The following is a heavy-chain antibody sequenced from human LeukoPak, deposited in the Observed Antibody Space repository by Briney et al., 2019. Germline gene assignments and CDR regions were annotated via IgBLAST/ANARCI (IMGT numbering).Heavy chain of an antibody. CDR1: GGTFSSYA. V-gene: IGHV1-69*13. Sequence: SVKLSCKASGGTFSSYAISWERQAPGQALGWMGGIIRSFGTASYAQKFQGRVTITADEFTSTAYMEPRSMRSEDTADNSCARGGGYVLASFDYWGQGTLVTVSS. CDR3: ARGGGYVLASFDY. D-gene: IGHD5-12*01. CDR2: IIRSFGTA. J-gene: IGHJ4*02.